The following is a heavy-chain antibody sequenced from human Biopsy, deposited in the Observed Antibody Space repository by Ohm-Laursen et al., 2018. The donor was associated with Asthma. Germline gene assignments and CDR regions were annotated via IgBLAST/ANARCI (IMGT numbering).Heavy chain of an antibody. CDR2: IYSGGTS. CDR3: ARGDSSNWSHYYFDY. J-gene: IGHJ4*02. D-gene: IGHD3-22*01. CDR1: GGSMTPTSHY. Sequence: ETLSLTCTVSGGSMTPTSHYWDWIRQAPGKGLEWVSVIYSGGTSHTADSVRGRSTISRDYSKNTLYLQMHSLRAEDTAVYYCARGDSSNWSHYYFDYWGQGTLVTVSS. V-gene: IGHV3-53*01.